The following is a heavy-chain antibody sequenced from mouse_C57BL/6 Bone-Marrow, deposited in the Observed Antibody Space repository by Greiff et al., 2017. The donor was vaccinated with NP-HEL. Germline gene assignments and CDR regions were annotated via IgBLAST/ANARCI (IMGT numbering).Heavy chain of an antibody. V-gene: IGHV1-55*01. CDR3: ARNLVLRSYAMDD. D-gene: IGHD1-1*01. Sequence: QVQLQQPGAELVKPGASVKMSCKASGYTFTSYWITWVKQRPGQGLEWIGDIYPGSGSTNYNEKFKSKATLTVDTSSSTAYMQLSSLTSEDSAVYYGARNLVLRSYAMDDWGQGTSVTVSS. J-gene: IGHJ4*01. CDR1: GYTFTSYW. CDR2: IYPGSGST.